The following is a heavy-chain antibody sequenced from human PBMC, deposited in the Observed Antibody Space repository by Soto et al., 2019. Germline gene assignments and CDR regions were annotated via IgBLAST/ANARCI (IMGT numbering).Heavy chain of an antibody. Sequence: EVQLLESGGGLVQPGGSLRLSCAASGFTFSIYNMNWVRQAPGKGLEWVSVITGSGDYTNYADSVKGRFTISRDNSKNTLYLQMNSLRAEDTAVYFCARRITSSFDYWGQGTLVTVSS. J-gene: IGHJ4*02. D-gene: IGHD1-20*01. CDR3: ARRITSSFDY. CDR2: ITGSGDYT. V-gene: IGHV3-23*01. CDR1: GFTFSIYN.